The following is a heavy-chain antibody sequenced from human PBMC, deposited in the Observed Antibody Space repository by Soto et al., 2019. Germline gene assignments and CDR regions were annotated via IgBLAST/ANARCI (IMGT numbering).Heavy chain of an antibody. CDR3: ARQNDFWSGYYSTNWFDP. V-gene: IGHV5-51*01. CDR1: GYSFTSYW. CDR2: IYPGDSDT. D-gene: IGHD3-3*01. J-gene: IGHJ5*02. Sequence: GESLKISCKGSGYSFTSYWIGWVRQMPGKGLEWMGIIYPGDSDTRYSPSFQGQVTISADKSISTAYLQWSSLKASDTAMYYCARQNDFWSGYYSTNWFDPWGQGTLGTVS.